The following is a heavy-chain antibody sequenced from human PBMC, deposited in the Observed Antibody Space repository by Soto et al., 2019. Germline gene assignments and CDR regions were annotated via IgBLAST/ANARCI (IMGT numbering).Heavy chain of an antibody. CDR1: GYTFTSYD. CDR3: ASALGIGDY. D-gene: IGHD7-27*01. CDR2: ISVYDGNT. Sequence: QVQLVQSGPEVKKLGASVKVSCKASGYTFTSYDINWVRQAPGQGLEWMGWISVYDGNTNYAQKLQDRVTMTTDTSTSTAYTELRSLRSDDTAVYYCASALGIGDYWGQGTQVTVSS. J-gene: IGHJ4*02. V-gene: IGHV1-18*01.